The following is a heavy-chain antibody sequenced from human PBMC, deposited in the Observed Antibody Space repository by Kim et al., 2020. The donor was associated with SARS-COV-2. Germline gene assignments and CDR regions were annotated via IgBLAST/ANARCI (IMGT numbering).Heavy chain of an antibody. Sequence: ADPVKRRFTLSGDNSKNTLYLQISRLTAEDTAVYYCAKRSVYYYYGLDVWGQGTTVTVSS. V-gene: IGHV3-23*01. J-gene: IGHJ6*02. D-gene: IGHD3-10*01. CDR3: AKRSVYYYYGLDV.